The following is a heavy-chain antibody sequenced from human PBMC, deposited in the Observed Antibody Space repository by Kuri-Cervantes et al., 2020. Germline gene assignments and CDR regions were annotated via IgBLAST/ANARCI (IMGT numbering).Heavy chain of an antibody. J-gene: IGHJ6*03. CDR2: LNWNGGST. D-gene: IGHD3-16*02. Sequence: GESLKISCAVSGFIFDDYGMSWVRQAPGKGLEWVSGLNWNGGSTAYADSVKGRFTISRDNSKNTLYLQMNSLRAEDTAVYYCAKDQNYDYVWGSYRPDYYMDVWGKGTTVTVSS. CDR3: AKDQNYDYVWGSYRPDYYMDV. V-gene: IGHV3-20*04. CDR1: GFIFDDYG.